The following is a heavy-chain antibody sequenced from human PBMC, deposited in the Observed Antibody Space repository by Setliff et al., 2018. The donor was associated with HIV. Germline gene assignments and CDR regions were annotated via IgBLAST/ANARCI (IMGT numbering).Heavy chain of an antibody. Sequence: GGSLRLSCVASGFTFSSYGMHWVRQAPGKGLEWVAFIRYDGTNNIYYADSVKGRFTISRDNPKNTLNLQMNSLRPEDTALYYCTSDPPASGWTLAYWGQGALVTVSS. CDR1: GFTFSSYG. CDR3: TSDPPASGWTLAY. D-gene: IGHD6-19*01. V-gene: IGHV3-30*02. J-gene: IGHJ4*02. CDR2: IRYDGTNNI.